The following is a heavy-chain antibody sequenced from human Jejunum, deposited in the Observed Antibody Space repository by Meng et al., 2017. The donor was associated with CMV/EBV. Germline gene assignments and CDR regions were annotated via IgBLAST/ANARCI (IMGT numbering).Heavy chain of an antibody. CDR2: IYPADSDI. CDR3: ATWVTGSSSRFDN. J-gene: IGHJ4*02. D-gene: IGHD2-2*01. V-gene: IGHV5-51*01. Sequence: GSGYKFTSNGIAWVRHMPRKGLEWMGNIYPADSDIIYSPSFQGQVTISADKSILTAYVQWSSLKASDTAMYYCATWVTGSSSRFDNWGQGTLVTVSS. CDR1: GYKFTSNG.